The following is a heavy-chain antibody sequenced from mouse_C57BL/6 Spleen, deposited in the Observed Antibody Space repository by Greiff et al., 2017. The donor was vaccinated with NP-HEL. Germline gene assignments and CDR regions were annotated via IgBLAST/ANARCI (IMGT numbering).Heavy chain of an antibody. CDR1: GYTFTSYW. D-gene: IGHD1-1*01. CDR2: INPSNGGT. J-gene: IGHJ1*03. V-gene: IGHV1-53*01. CDR3: ARSTTVVEGYFDV. Sequence: QVQLQQSGTELVKPGASVKLSCKASGYTFTSYWMHWVKQRPGQGLEWIGNINPSNGGTNYNEKFKSKATLTVDKSSSTAYMQLSSLTSEDSAVYYCARSTTVVEGYFDVWGTGTTVTVSS.